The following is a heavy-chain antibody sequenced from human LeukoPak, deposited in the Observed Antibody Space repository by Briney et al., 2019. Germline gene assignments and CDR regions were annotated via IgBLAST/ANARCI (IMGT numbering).Heavy chain of an antibody. CDR2: IYSGGST. CDR1: GFTVSSSY. J-gene: IGHJ4*02. D-gene: IGHD4-23*01. V-gene: IGHV3-66*01. CDR3: ARDRAVYGGNSDY. Sequence: GGSLRLSCAASGFTVSSSYMSWVRQAPGKGLEWVSVIYSGGSTYYADSVKGRFTISRDNSKNTLYLQMNSLRAEDTAVYYCARDRAVYGGNSDYWGQGTLSPSPQ.